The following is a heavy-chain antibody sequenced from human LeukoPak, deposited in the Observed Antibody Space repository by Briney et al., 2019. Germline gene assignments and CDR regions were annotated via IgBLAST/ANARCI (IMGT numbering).Heavy chain of an antibody. CDR3: ARKGLGGELGGFDS. D-gene: IGHD1-26*01. Sequence: GGSLRLSCAASGFTFSTYSMNWVRQAPGKGLEWVSSITSSRIYIYYADSVKGRFTISRDNAKNSLYLQMNSLGVEDTALYHCARKGLGGELGGFDSWGQGTLVTVSS. J-gene: IGHJ4*02. CDR2: ITSSRIYI. V-gene: IGHV3-21*04. CDR1: GFTFSTYS.